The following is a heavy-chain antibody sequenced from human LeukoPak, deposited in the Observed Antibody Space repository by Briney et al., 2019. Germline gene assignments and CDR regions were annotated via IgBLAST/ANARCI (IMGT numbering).Heavy chain of an antibody. J-gene: IGHJ3*02. CDR2: IKQDGSEK. Sequence: GGSLRLSCAASGFTLVDYWMSWVRQAPGKGLEWVANIKQDGSEKYYVDSVKGRFTISRDNAKNSLYLQMNSLRAEDTAVYYCARVSTAYYYDSSGYYSLSAFDIWGQGTMVTVSS. CDR1: GFTLVDYW. D-gene: IGHD3-22*01. CDR3: ARVSTAYYYDSSGYYSLSAFDI. V-gene: IGHV3-7*01.